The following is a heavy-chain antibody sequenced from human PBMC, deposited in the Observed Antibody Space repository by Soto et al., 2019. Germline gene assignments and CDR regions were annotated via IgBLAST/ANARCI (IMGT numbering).Heavy chain of an antibody. CDR2: IDYSGRT. CDR1: GGSISTYY. J-gene: IGHJ6*02. Sequence: SETLSLTSTVSGGSISTYYWSWIRQPPGKGLEWIGYIDYSGRTNYSPSLKSRVTISIDTSQKQFSLKLSSVTAADTAVYYCARDHRYCSSTSCPGGLDVWGQGTTVTVSS. V-gene: IGHV4-59*01. CDR3: ARDHRYCSSTSCPGGLDV. D-gene: IGHD2-2*01.